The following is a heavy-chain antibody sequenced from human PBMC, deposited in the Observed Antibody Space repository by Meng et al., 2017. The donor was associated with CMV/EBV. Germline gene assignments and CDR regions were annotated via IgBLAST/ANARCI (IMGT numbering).Heavy chain of an antibody. CDR2: IKSKTDGGTT. CDR3: TTDRVGATPFDY. V-gene: IGHV3-15*01. J-gene: IGHJ4*02. D-gene: IGHD1-26*01. Sequence: EVRLCGVGRGLVKPGGYLSFSWAASGFTFSNAWMSWVRQAPGKGLEWVGRIKSKTDGGTTDYAAPVKGRFTISRDDSKNTLYLQMNSLKTEDTAVYYCTTDRVGATPFDYWGQGTLVTVAS. CDR1: GFTFSNAW.